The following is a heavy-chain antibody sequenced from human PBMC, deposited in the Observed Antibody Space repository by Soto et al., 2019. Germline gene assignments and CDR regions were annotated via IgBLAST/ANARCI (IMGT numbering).Heavy chain of an antibody. V-gene: IGHV3-23*01. J-gene: IGHJ4*02. CDR2: ISGSGGST. D-gene: IGHD3-22*01. CDR3: AKDNYYDSSGYYWGYFDY. CDR1: GFTFSSYA. Sequence: LRLSCAASGFTFSSYAMSWVRQAPGQGLEWVSAISGSGGSTYYADSVKGRFTISRDNSKNTLYLQMNSLRAEDTAVYYCAKDNYYDSSGYYWGYFDYWGQGTLVTVSS.